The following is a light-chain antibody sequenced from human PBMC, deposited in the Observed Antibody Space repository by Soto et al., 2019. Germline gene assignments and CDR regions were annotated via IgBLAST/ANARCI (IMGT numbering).Light chain of an antibody. J-gene: IGKJ1*01. CDR2: GAS. Sequence: EIVMTQSPATLSVSPVERATLSCMASQSVSSSYLAWYQQKPGQAPRLLIYGASSRATGIPDRFSGSGSGTDFTLTISSLEPEDFAVYYCQQRSNWPRTFGQGTKVDNK. CDR3: QQRSNWPRT. V-gene: IGKV3D-20*02. CDR1: QSVSSSY.